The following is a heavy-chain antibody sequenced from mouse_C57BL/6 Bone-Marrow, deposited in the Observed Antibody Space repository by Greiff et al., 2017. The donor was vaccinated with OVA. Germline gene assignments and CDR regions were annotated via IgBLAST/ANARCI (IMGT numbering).Heavy chain of an antibody. V-gene: IGHV1-15*01. Sequence: QVQLKQSGAELVRPGASVTLSCKASGYTFTDYEMHWVKQTPVHGLEWIGAIDPETGGTAYNQKFKGKAILTADKSSSTAYMELRSLTSEDSAVYYCTRRVYSNPFAYWGQGTLVTVSA. CDR1: GYTFTDYE. D-gene: IGHD2-5*01. CDR3: TRRVYSNPFAY. J-gene: IGHJ3*01. CDR2: IDPETGGT.